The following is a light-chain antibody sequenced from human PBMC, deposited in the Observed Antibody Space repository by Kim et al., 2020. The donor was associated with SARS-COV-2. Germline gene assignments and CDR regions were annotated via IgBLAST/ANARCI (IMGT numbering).Light chain of an antibody. CDR3: QAWDSGPVVV. CDR2: QDN. CDR1: RLGDRY. V-gene: IGLV3-1*01. J-gene: IGLJ3*02. Sequence: SYELTQPPSVSVSPGQTATIACFGDRLGDRYVSWYQQKPGQSPVLVIYQDNKRPSGIPERLSGSSSENTSTLTISGTQSMDEADYYCQAWDSGPVVVFGG.